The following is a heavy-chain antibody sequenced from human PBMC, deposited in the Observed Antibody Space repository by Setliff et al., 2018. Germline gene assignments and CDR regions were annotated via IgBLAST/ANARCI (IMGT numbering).Heavy chain of an antibody. V-gene: IGHV4-34*01. Sequence: TLSLTCAVYGGSFSGYYWSWIRQPPGKGLEWIGEINHSGSTNYNPSLKSRVTISVDTSKNQFSLTLSSVTAADTAVYYCARDVRVASSSWFKSAFDIWGQGTMVTVSS. CDR2: INHSGST. J-gene: IGHJ3*02. CDR3: ARDVRVASSSWFKSAFDI. D-gene: IGHD6-13*01. CDR1: GGSFSGYY.